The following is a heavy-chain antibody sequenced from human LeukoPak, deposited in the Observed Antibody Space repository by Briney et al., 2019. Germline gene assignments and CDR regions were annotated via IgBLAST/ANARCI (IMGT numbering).Heavy chain of an antibody. CDR1: GFTFSNFW. CDR3: ARCSGWAFKN. CDR2: INQDGSEK. Sequence: GGSLRLSCAASGFTFSNFWMSWVRQAPGKGLEWVANINQDGSEKNYVDSVKGRFTISRDSAKNSLYLQMDSLRVEDTAIYYCARCSGWAFKNWGQGTLVTVSS. D-gene: IGHD6-19*01. V-gene: IGHV3-7*01. J-gene: IGHJ4*02.